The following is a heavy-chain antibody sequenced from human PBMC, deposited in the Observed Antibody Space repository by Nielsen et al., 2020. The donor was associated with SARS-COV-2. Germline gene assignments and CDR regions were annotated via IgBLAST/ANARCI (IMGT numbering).Heavy chain of an antibody. CDR2: IGSDESIT. CDR3: AREMGGSSRHFDY. CDR1: GFTFRSSW. Sequence: GGSLRLSCAASGFTFRSSWIHWVRQAPGKGLVWVSRIGSDESITNYVDSVKGRFTISRDNAKNTLYLQMNSLRAEDTAVYYCAREMGGSSRHFDYWGQGTLVTVSS. V-gene: IGHV3-74*01. D-gene: IGHD6-13*01. J-gene: IGHJ4*02.